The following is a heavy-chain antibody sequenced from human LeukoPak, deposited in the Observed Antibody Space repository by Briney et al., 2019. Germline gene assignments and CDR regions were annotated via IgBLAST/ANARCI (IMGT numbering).Heavy chain of an antibody. CDR1: GGSISSYY. V-gene: IGHV4-59*01. Sequence: SETLSLTCTVSGGSISSYYWSWIRQPPGKGLEWIGYIYYSGSTNYNPSLKSRVTISVDTSKNQFSLKLSSVTAADTAVYYCARAQTGYCSSTSCYNYWYFDLWGRGTLVTVSS. D-gene: IGHD2-2*01. CDR3: ARAQTGYCSSTSCYNYWYFDL. CDR2: IYYSGST. J-gene: IGHJ2*01.